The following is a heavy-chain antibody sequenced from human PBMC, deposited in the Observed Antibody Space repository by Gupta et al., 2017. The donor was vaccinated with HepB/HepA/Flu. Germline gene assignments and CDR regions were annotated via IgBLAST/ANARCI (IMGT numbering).Heavy chain of an antibody. V-gene: IGHV3-23*01. D-gene: IGHD1-26*01. CDR2: ISVTGDNT. CDR1: VFTFSSSV. J-gene: IGHJ4*02. Sequence: EVQLLESGGAFLQPGGPLRLSCEASVFTFSSSVMSWVRQAPGKGLGWVSNISVTGDNTYYADSVKGRFTISRDNSNNMLYLRMTSLRADDTAVYYCAKIVGGSFFDYWGQGTLVSVAS. CDR3: AKIVGGSFFDY.